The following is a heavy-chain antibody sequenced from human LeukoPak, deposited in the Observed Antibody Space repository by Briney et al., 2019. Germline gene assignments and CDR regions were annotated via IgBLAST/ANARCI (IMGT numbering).Heavy chain of an antibody. V-gene: IGHV3-21*01. D-gene: IGHD3-3*01. CDR2: ISSSSSYI. CDR3: ARDDDFWSGYYAFDI. Sequence: GGSLRLSCAASGFTFSSYSMNWVRQAPGKGLEWFSSISSSSSYIYYADSVKGRFTIPRDNAKNSLYLQMNSLRAEDTAVCYCARDDDFWSGYYAFDIWGQGTMVTVSS. CDR1: GFTFSSYS. J-gene: IGHJ3*02.